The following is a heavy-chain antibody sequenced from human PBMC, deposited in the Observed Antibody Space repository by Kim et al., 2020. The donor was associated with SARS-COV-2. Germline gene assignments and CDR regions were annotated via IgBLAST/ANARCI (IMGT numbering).Heavy chain of an antibody. V-gene: IGHV3-64D*06. D-gene: IGHD1-26*01. Sequence: KGRFTSSRDNSKNTMYLQMSSLRAEDTAVYYCVKSGQPSRSVGATRYFDRWGRGTLVTVSS. J-gene: IGHJ2*01. CDR3: VKSGQPSRSVGATRYFDR.